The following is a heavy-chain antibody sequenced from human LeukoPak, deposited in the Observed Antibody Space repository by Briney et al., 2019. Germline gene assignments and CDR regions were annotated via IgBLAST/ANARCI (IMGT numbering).Heavy chain of an antibody. CDR1: GGSISSYY. CDR3: ARHPSKSSGSYYGAFDI. J-gene: IGHJ3*02. CDR2: IYYSGSA. D-gene: IGHD1-26*01. V-gene: IGHV4-59*08. Sequence: PSETLSLTCTVSGGSISSYYWSWIRQPPGKGLEWLGYIYYSGSANYNPSLKSRVTISIDTSKNQFSLKLTSVTAADTAVYYCARHPSKSSGSYYGAFDIWGQGTMVTVSS.